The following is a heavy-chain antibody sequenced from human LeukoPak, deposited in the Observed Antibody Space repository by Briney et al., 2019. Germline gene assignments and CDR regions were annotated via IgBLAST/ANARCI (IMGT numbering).Heavy chain of an antibody. D-gene: IGHD3-10*01. CDR2: IYTSGST. J-gene: IGHJ4*02. Sequence: SETLSLTCTVSGGSISSYYWSWIRQPAGKGLEWIGRIYTSGSTNYNPSLKSRVTMSVDTSKNQFSLKLSSVTAADTAVYYCARVKYYYGSGSYTYDCWGQGTLVTVSS. CDR3: ARVKYYYGSGSYTYDC. CDR1: GGSISSYY. V-gene: IGHV4-4*07.